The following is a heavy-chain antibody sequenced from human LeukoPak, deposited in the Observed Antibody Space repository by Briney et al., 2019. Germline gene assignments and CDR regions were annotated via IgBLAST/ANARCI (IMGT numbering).Heavy chain of an antibody. CDR3: ARHVGSSGWHAKPSLFDY. CDR1: GGSISSSSYY. V-gene: IGHV4-39*01. CDR2: IYYSGST. D-gene: IGHD6-19*01. J-gene: IGHJ4*02. Sequence: PSETLSLTCTVSGGSISSSSYYWGWIRQPPGKGLEWIGSIYYSGSTYYNPSLKSRVTISVDTSKNQFSLKLSSVTAADTAVYYCARHVGSSGWHAKPSLFDYWGQGTLVTVSS.